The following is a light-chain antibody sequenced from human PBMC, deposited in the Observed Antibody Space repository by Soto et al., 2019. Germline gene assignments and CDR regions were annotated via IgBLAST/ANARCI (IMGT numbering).Light chain of an antibody. V-gene: IGLV1-40*01. CDR2: GDT. J-gene: IGLJ2*01. CDR3: QSSDSSLSGHVV. CDR1: SSNIGAGYD. Sequence: QSVLTQPPSVSGAPGQRVTISCTGSSSNIGAGYDVHWYQHLPGTGPKLLIYGDTNRPSGVPDRFSGSKSGTSASLAITWLQSEDEADYYCQSSDSSLSGHVVFGGGTKLTVL.